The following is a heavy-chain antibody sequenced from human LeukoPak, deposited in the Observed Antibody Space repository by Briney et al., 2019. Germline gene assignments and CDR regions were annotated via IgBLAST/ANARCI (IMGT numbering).Heavy chain of an antibody. Sequence: ASVKVSCKASGYTFTGYYMHWVRQAPGQGLEWMGWINPNSGGTNYAQKSQGRVTMTRDTSISTAYMELSRLRSDDTAVYYCARVLLDYDILTGYYPDYWGQGTLVTVSS. CDR2: INPNSGGT. CDR1: GYTFTGYY. CDR3: ARVLLDYDILTGYYPDY. J-gene: IGHJ4*02. D-gene: IGHD3-9*01. V-gene: IGHV1-2*02.